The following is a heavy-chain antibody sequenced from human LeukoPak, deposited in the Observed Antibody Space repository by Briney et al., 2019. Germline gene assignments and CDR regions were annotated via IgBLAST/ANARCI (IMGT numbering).Heavy chain of an antibody. CDR1: GFTFSIYS. V-gene: IGHV3-48*04. CDR2: ISTSSSTI. CDR3: ARTDRQYSGGTEDY. D-gene: IGHD5-12*01. Sequence: GGSLRLSCAASGFTFSIYSMNWVRQAPGKGLEWVSYISTSSSTIYYADSVKGRFTISRDNAKNSLYLQMNSLRAEDAAVYYCARTDRQYSGGTEDYWGQGTLVTVSS. J-gene: IGHJ4*02.